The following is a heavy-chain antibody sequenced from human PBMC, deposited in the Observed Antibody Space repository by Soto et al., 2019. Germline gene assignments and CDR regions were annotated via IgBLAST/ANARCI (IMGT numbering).Heavy chain of an antibody. V-gene: IGHV3-21*01. CDR3: ARQGTSTKYYTMDV. CDR2: ISSSSSSDYI. D-gene: IGHD2-2*01. J-gene: IGHJ6*02. Sequence: PGGSLRLSCAASGFTFDTYSMNWVRQGPGKGLEWVLSISSSSSSDYIFYADSVKGRFTISRDNAKNSLYLQMNSLRAEDTAVYYCARQGTSTKYYTMDVWGQGTTVTVSS. CDR1: GFTFDTYS.